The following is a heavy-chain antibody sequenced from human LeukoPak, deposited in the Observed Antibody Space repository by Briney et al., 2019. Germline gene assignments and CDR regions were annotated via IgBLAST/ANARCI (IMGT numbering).Heavy chain of an antibody. Sequence: PGGSLRLSCAASGFTFSSYSMNWVRQAPGKGLEWVSSISSSSSYIYYADSVKGRFTISRDNAKNSLYLQMNSLRAEDTAVYYCAKEGVVVVTANYYFDYWGQGTLVTVSS. CDR1: GFTFSSYS. CDR3: AKEGVVVVTANYYFDY. J-gene: IGHJ4*02. CDR2: ISSSSSYI. D-gene: IGHD2-21*02. V-gene: IGHV3-21*01.